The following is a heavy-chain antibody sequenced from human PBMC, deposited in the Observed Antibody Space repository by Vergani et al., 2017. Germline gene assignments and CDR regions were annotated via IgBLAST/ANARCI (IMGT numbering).Heavy chain of an antibody. Sequence: QVQLQESGPRLVKPSETLSLTCTVSGDSMSPYHWSWIRQPPGRGLEWIGFIYYSGSNSYNPSLRSGVTLSVDLSKNQFSLKVNSVTAADTAVYYCARRVADRPVVGDFIYYYIDFWKKATTITFSS. J-gene: IGHJ6*03. V-gene: IGHV4-59*01. CDR1: GDSMSPYH. D-gene: IGHD3-16*01. CDR2: IYYSGSN. CDR3: ARRVADRPVVGDFIYYYIDF.